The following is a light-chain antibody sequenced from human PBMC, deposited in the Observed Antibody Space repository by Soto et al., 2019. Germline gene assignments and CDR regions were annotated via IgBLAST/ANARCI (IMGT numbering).Light chain of an antibody. CDR3: CSYAGTSSFGVL. CDR2: EVN. J-gene: IGLJ2*01. Sequence: QSALTQPASVSGSPGQSITISCTGTSSDVGTYNLVSWYQHHPGKAPKLMIYEVNERPSGVSNRFSGSKSGNTASLTISGLQAEDEADYFCCSYAGTSSFGVLFGGGTKLTVL. CDR1: SSDVGTYNL. V-gene: IGLV2-23*02.